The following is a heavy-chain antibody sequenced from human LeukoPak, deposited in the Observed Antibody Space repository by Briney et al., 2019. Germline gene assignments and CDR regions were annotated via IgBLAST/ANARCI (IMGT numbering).Heavy chain of an antibody. J-gene: IGHJ5*01. CDR2: IYYDGST. V-gene: IGHV4-39*07. Sequence: PSEILSLTCSVSGGSISRSSDYWGWIRQSPGEGLEWIGTIYYDGSTYYNPSLKSRVTISMDTSKNQFSLNLSSVTAAGTAVYYCTRDSQLEWFYSWGQGTLVTVSS. CDR3: TRDSQLEWFYS. CDR1: GGSISRSSDY. D-gene: IGHD3-10*01.